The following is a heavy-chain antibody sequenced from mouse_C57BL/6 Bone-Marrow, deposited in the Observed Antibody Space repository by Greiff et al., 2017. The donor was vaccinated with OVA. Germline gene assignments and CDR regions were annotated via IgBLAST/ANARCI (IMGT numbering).Heavy chain of an antibody. CDR2: IDPETGGP. Sequence: QVQLKESGAELVRPGASVTLSCKASGYTFTDYEMHWVKQTPVHGLEWIGAIDPETGGPAYNQKFKGKAILTADKSSSTAYMELRSLTSEDSAVYVYTRGYSNYYAMDYWGRGTSVTVSA. V-gene: IGHV1-15*01. CDR1: GYTFTDYE. J-gene: IGHJ4*01. CDR3: TRGYSNYYAMDY. D-gene: IGHD2-5*01.